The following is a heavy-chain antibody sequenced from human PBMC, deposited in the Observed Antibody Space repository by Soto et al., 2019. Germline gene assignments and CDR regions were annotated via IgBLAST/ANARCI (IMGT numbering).Heavy chain of an antibody. J-gene: IGHJ2*01. D-gene: IGHD3-3*01. Sequence: GGSLRLSCAASGFTFSNAWMSWVRQAPGKGLEWVGRIKSKTDGGTTDYAAPVKGRFTTSRDDSKNTLYLQMNSLKTEDTAVYYCARVDTIFGVVNPATHWYFDLWGRGTLVTVSS. CDR1: GFTFSNAW. CDR2: IKSKTDGGTT. V-gene: IGHV3-15*01. CDR3: ARVDTIFGVVNPATHWYFDL.